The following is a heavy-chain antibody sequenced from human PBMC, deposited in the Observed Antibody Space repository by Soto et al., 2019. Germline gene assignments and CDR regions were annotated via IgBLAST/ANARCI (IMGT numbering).Heavy chain of an antibody. CDR3: ARGGYFDSSNYLAY. J-gene: IGHJ4*02. Sequence: QVQLVQSGAEVKKPGASVKVSCKASGYTFTSYGINWVRQAPGRGLEWMGWINPGNGNTKYSQQFQGRVIIDRDTSASRAYMELSSLRSEDTAVYYCARGGYFDSSNYLAYWGLGTLVTVSS. CDR2: INPGNGNT. V-gene: IGHV1-3*01. D-gene: IGHD3-22*01. CDR1: GYTFTSYG.